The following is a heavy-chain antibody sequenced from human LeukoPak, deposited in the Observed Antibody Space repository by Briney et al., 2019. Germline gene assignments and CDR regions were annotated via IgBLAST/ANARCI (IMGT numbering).Heavy chain of an antibody. CDR1: GGSISSSSYY. CDR3: ARWQLPLAFDY. CDR2: IYYSGST. Sequence: SETLSLTCTVSGGSISSSSYYWGWIRQPPGKGLEWIGSIYYSGSTYYNPSLKSRVTISVDTSKNQFSLKLSSVTAADTAVYYCARWQLPLAFDYWGQGTLVTVSS. J-gene: IGHJ4*02. V-gene: IGHV4-39*07. D-gene: IGHD1-26*01.